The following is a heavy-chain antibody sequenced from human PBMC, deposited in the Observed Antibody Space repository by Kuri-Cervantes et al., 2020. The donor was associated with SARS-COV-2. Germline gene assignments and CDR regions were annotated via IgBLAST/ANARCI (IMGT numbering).Heavy chain of an antibody. V-gene: IGHV3-48*03. J-gene: IGHJ4*02. Sequence: GGSLRLSCAASGFTFNSYEMNWVRQAPGKGLEWLSYIGNTDSTTYYADSVKGRFTISRDNAKNLLYPQMNSLRAEDTALYYCARDLSQYGDPGFDFWGQGTLVTVSS. D-gene: IGHD4-17*01. CDR2: IGNTDSTT. CDR3: ARDLSQYGDPGFDF. CDR1: GFTFNSYE.